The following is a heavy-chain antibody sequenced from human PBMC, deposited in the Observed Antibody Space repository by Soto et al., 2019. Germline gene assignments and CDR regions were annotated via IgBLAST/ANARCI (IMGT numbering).Heavy chain of an antibody. CDR1: GASISSYY. CDR3: ARVRDCSGGTCYSWWFDP. J-gene: IGHJ5*02. D-gene: IGHD2-15*01. CDR2: IYYSGST. Sequence: QVQLQESGPGLVKPSETLSLTCTVSGASISSYYWSWIRQPPGKGLEWIGHIYYSGSTNYTPSLQSRVTISIDTAKNQLSRKLSSVTAADTAVYFFARVRDCSGGTCYSWWFDPWGEGTLVTVSS. V-gene: IGHV4-59*01.